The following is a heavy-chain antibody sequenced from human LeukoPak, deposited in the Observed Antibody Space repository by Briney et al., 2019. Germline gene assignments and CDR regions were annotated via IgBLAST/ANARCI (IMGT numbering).Heavy chain of an antibody. CDR2: IKEDGSEK. Sequence: PGGSLRLSCAASGFTFSLYWMAWVRQAPGKRLEWVANIKEDGSEKYYVDSVKGRFTISRDNAKNSMYLEMNSLRAEDTAVYYCARRHNSTLPDWGQGSLVTVSS. J-gene: IGHJ4*02. CDR1: GFTFSLYW. CDR3: ARRHNSTLPD. V-gene: IGHV3-7*01. D-gene: IGHD1-20*01.